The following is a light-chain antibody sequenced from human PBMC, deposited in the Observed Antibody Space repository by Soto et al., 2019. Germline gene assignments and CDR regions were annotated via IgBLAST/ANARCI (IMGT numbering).Light chain of an antibody. CDR3: MQALQTPT. V-gene: IGKV2-28*01. CDR1: QSLLHRNGYNY. CDR2: FGA. J-gene: IGKJ4*01. Sequence: DIVMTQSPLSLPVTPGEPASISCRSSQSLLHRNGYNYLDWYLQKPGQSPQLLIYFGAHRASGVPDRFSGSGSGPDFTLKISRVEAEDVGVYYCMQALQTPTFGGGTKVEIK.